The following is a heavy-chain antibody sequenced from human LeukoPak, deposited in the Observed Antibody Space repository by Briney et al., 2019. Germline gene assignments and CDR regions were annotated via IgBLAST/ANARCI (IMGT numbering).Heavy chain of an antibody. J-gene: IGHJ3*02. CDR3: ARGFTATDAFDI. CDR1: GGSISSSSYY. D-gene: IGHD5-18*01. V-gene: IGHV4-39*07. Sequence: SGTLSLTCAVSGGSISSSSYYWGWIRQPPGKGLEWIGSIYYSGSTYYNPSLKSRVTISVDTSKNQFSLKLSSVTAADTAVYYCARGFTATDAFDIWGQGTMVTVSS. CDR2: IYYSGST.